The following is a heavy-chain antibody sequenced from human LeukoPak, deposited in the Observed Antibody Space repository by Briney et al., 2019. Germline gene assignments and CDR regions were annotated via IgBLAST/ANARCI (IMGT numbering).Heavy chain of an antibody. V-gene: IGHV3-30*04. Sequence: GGSLRLSCAASGFTFSSYAMHWVRQAPGKGLEWVAIISYEGKNIYYADSVRGRFTISRDNSKNTLYLQMDSLRVEDTAVYYCARDAPYDYVWGSYRPHFDYWGQGTLVTVSS. D-gene: IGHD3-16*02. J-gene: IGHJ4*02. CDR2: ISYEGKNI. CDR1: GFTFSSYA. CDR3: ARDAPYDYVWGSYRPHFDY.